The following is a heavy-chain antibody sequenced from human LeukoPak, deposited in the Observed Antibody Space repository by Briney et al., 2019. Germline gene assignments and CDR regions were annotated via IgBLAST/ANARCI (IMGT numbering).Heavy chain of an antibody. CDR1: GGSISSYY. Sequence: SETLSLTCTVSGGSISSYYWSWIRQPPGKGLEWIGYIYYSGSTNYNPSLKSRVTISVDTSKNQFSLKLSSVTAADTAVYYCARHRDPTYCGGDCYSSAFDIWAKGQWSPSLQ. CDR3: ARHRDPTYCGGDCYSSAFDI. V-gene: IGHV4-59*08. CDR2: IYYSGST. J-gene: IGHJ3*02. D-gene: IGHD2-21*02.